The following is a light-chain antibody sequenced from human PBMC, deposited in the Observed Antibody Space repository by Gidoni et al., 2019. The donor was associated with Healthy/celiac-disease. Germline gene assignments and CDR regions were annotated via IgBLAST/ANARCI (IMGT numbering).Light chain of an antibody. CDR3: QTWGTGIQDVV. CDR2: LNSDGSH. J-gene: IGLJ2*01. V-gene: IGLV4-69*01. CDR1: SGHSSYA. Sequence: QLVLTQSPSASASLGASVKLTCTLSSGHSSYAIAWPQQQPEKGPRYLMKLNSDGSHSKGDGIPARFSGSSSGAERYLTISSLQSEDEADYYCQTWGTGIQDVVFGGGTKLTVL.